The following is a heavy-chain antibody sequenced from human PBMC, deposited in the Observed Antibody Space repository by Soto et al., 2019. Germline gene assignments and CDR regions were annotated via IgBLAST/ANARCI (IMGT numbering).Heavy chain of an antibody. Sequence: SVKVSCTASGGTFSSYTISWVRQAPGQGLEWMGRIIPILGIANYAQKFQGRVTITADKSTSTAYMELSSLRSEDTAVYYCARGRIYDYGDYVDWFDPWGQGTLVTVSS. J-gene: IGHJ5*02. V-gene: IGHV1-69*02. CDR1: GGTFSSYT. D-gene: IGHD4-17*01. CDR3: ARGRIYDYGDYVDWFDP. CDR2: IIPILGIA.